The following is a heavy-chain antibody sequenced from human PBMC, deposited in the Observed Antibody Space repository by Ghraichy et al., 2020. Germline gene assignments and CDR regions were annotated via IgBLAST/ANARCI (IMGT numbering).Heavy chain of an antibody. D-gene: IGHD3-16*01. J-gene: IGHJ5*02. Sequence: SETLSLTCTVSGDSITSGGYYWSWIRQHPGKGLEWIGYIYYTGTTDYNPSLKSRVTISVDRSKNQFSLRLSSVTAADTAVYYCARDLAYVGSGRYIWFDPWGQGNPVTVSS. CDR3: ARDLAYVGSGRYIWFDP. CDR2: IYYTGTT. CDR1: GDSITSGGYY. V-gene: IGHV4-31*03.